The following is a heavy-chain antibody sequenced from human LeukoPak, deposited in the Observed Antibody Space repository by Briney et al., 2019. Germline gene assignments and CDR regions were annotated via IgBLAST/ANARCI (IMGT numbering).Heavy chain of an antibody. V-gene: IGHV3-33*01. CDR1: GFTFSSYG. D-gene: IGHD1-26*01. CDR2: IWYDGSNK. CDR3: ARAASGSIDY. J-gene: IGHJ4*02. Sequence: GRSLRLSCAASGFTFSSYGMPWVRQAPGKGLEWVAVIWYDGSNKYYADSVKGRFTISRDNSKNTLYLQMNSLRAEDTAVYYCARAASGSIDYWGQGTLVTVSS.